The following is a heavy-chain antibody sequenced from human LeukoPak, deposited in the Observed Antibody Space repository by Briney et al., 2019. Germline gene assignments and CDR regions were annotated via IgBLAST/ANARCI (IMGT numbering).Heavy chain of an antibody. D-gene: IGHD3-3*01. J-gene: IGHJ4*02. V-gene: IGHV4-39*01. CDR2: FHYRESA. CDR3: AILNYDFWSGYSRENDY. Sequence: SETLSLTCTISGVSISSNRHTWGWIRQPPGKGLEWIGSFHYRESAHYNPSLKSRVTISVDTPDNQFSLKLSSVTAADTAVYYCAILNYDFWSGYSRENDYWGQGTLVTVSS. CDR1: GVSISSNRHT.